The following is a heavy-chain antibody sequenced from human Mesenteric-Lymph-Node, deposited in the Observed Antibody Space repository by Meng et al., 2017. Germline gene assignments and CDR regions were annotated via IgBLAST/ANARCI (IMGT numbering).Heavy chain of an antibody. V-gene: IGHV4-38-2*02. J-gene: IGHJ4*02. D-gene: IGHD4-17*01. CDR1: GYSISSGYY. CDR2: IYHSGST. Sequence: SETLSLTCTVSGYSISSGYYWGWIRQPPGKGLEWIGNIYHSGSTYYNPSLKSRLTISVDTSKNQFSQKVKSVTAADTAVYYCARVRARHYGDFPYYFDYWGQGTLVTVSS. CDR3: ARVRARHYGDFPYYFDY.